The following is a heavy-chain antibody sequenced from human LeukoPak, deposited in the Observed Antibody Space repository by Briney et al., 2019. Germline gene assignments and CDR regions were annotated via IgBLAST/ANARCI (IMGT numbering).Heavy chain of an antibody. CDR3: ARGFRIQSHDYGPYYYRGA. V-gene: IGHV1-8*01. CDR2: MNPNSGNT. D-gene: IGHD4-17*01. J-gene: IGHJ6*03. Sequence: GASVKVSCKASGYTFSNYDINWVRQATGQGLEWMGWMNPNSGNTGYAQKFQGRLTMTGDTSIGTAYMELSSLTSEDTAVYYCARGFRIQSHDYGPYYYRGAGDTGTMVTVSS. CDR1: GYTFSNYD.